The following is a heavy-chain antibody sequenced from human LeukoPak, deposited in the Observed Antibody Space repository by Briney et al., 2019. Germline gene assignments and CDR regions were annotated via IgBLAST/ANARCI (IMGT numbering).Heavy chain of an antibody. V-gene: IGHV4-28*01. D-gene: IGHD6-19*01. CDR2: IYYNGNT. CDR3: ARNQAVAANRGASDV. J-gene: IGHJ3*01. CDR1: GYSISSNNW. Sequence: SETLSLTCAVSGYSISSNNWWAWVRQPPGKGLEWIGYIYYNGNTYYNPYNPSLTSRVTMSVDTSKNQFSLKLDSVTVIDTAMYYCARNQAVAANRGASDVWGQGTMVTASS.